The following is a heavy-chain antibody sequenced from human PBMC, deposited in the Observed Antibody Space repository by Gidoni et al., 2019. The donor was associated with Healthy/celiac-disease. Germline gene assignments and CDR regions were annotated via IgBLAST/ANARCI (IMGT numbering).Heavy chain of an antibody. CDR1: GCSISRGGYY. Sequence: QVQLQESGPGLVKPSQTLSLTCTVSGCSISRGGYYWSWIRQHPGKGLEWIGYIYYSGSTYYNPSLKSRVTISVDTSKNQFSLKLSSVTAADTAVYYCARAAGDFWSGLVWFDPWGQGTLVTVSS. V-gene: IGHV4-31*03. CDR2: IYYSGST. J-gene: IGHJ5*02. CDR3: ARAAGDFWSGLVWFDP. D-gene: IGHD3-3*01.